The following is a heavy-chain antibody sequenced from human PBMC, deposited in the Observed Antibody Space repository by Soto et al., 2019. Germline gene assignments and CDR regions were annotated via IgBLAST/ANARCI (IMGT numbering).Heavy chain of an antibody. J-gene: IGHJ6*02. V-gene: IGHV4-59*01. D-gene: IGHD6-19*01. Sequence: SETLSLTCTVSGDSISNYYWTWIRQPPGKGLEWIGCFYNSGNTNYNPSLKSRVTISVDTSNNQFSLRVNSVTAADTAVYYCARGIEGWYQGRYYYGMDVWGQGTTVTVSS. CDR2: FYNSGNT. CDR3: ARGIEGWYQGRYYYGMDV. CDR1: GDSISNYY.